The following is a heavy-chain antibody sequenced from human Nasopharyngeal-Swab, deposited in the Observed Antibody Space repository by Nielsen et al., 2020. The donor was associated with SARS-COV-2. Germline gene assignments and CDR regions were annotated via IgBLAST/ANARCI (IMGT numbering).Heavy chain of an antibody. V-gene: IGHV3-11*04. CDR1: GFTFSDYY. Sequence: GESLKISCAASGFTFSDYYMSWIRQAPGKGLEWVSYISSSGSTIYYADSVKGRFTISRDNAKNSLYLQMNSLRAEDTAVYYCARAAGETIVVVTAISWYFDLWGRGTLVTVSS. CDR3: ARAAGETIVVVTAISWYFDL. D-gene: IGHD2-21*02. CDR2: ISSSGSTI. J-gene: IGHJ2*01.